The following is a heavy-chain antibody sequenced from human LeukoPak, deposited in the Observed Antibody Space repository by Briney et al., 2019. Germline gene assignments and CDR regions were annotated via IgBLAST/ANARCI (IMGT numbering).Heavy chain of an antibody. CDR3: SVRGGTFDV. Sequence: ASVKVSFKAAGYTFTTYYMHWVRQAPGQGLEWMGWIDPNSGGTNYAQKFQGRVTMTRDTSISTAYMELTSLRSDDTAVYYCSVRGGTFDVWGQGTLVTVSS. CDR2: IDPNSGGT. J-gene: IGHJ3*01. D-gene: IGHD2-15*01. CDR1: GYTFTTYY. V-gene: IGHV1-2*02.